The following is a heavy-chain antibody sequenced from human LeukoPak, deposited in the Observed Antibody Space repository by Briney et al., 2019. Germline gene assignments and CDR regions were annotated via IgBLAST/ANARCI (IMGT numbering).Heavy chain of an antibody. V-gene: IGHV4-59*01. CDR2: IYYSGST. CDR3: ARLEYYYGSGSYSRRYYYMDV. Sequence: SETLSLTCAVYGESFSGYYWSWIRQPPGEGLEWIGYIYYSGSTNYNPSLKSRVTISVDTSKNQFSLKLSSVTAADTAVYYCARLEYYYGSGSYSRRYYYMDVWGKGTTVTISS. J-gene: IGHJ6*03. D-gene: IGHD3-10*01. CDR1: GESFSGYY.